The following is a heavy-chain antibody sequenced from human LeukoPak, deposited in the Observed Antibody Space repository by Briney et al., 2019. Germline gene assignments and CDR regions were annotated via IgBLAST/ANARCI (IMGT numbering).Heavy chain of an antibody. Sequence: PSETLSLTCTVSGGSISSGDYYWSWIRQPPGKGLEWIGYIYYSGSTYYNPSLKSRVTISVDTSKNQFSLKLSSVTAADTAVYYCARFPTVRAYYYYYMDVWGKGTTVNVSS. CDR3: ARFPTVRAYYYYYMDV. J-gene: IGHJ6*03. V-gene: IGHV4-30-4*08. CDR1: GGSISSGDYY. D-gene: IGHD1-1*01. CDR2: IYYSGST.